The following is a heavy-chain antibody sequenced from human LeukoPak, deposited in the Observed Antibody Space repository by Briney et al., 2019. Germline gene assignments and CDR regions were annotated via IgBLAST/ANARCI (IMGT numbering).Heavy chain of an antibody. V-gene: IGHV1-8*01. CDR2: MNPNSGNT. D-gene: IGHD3-3*01. CDR1: GYTFTSFD. CDR3: ARGGVVRFLEWLDPRDAFDI. Sequence: ASVKVSCKASGYTFTSFDINWVRQATGQGLEWMGWMNPNSGNTGYAQKFQGRVTITRNTSISTAYMELSSLRSEDTAVYYCARGGVVRFLEWLDPRDAFDIWGQGTMVTVSS. J-gene: IGHJ3*02.